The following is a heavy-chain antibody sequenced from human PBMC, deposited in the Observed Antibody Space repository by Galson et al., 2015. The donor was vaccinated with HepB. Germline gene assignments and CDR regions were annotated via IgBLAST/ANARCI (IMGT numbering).Heavy chain of an antibody. Sequence: SLRLSCAASGFTFSSYSMNWVRQAPGKGLEWVSYISSSSSTIYYADSVKGRFTISRDNAKNSLYLQMNSLRAEDTAVYYCARTATDDSSGYYYVRFAFDIWGQGTMVTVSS. CDR1: GFTFSSYS. D-gene: IGHD3-22*01. CDR3: ARTATDDSSGYYYVRFAFDI. V-gene: IGHV3-48*01. J-gene: IGHJ3*02. CDR2: ISSSSSTI.